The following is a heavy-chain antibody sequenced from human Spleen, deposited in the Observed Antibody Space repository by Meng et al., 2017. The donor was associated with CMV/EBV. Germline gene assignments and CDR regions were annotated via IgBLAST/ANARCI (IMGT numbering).Heavy chain of an antibody. CDR3: AKDMRKVTIFGVVINYYYYGMDV. Sequence: GESLKISCAASGFTFSDYYMSWIRQAPGKGLEWVSYISGSGSTIYYADSVKGRFTISRDNSKNYLYLQMNSLRAEDTALYYCAKDMRKVTIFGVVINYYYYGMDVWGQGTTVTVSS. J-gene: IGHJ6*02. V-gene: IGHV3-11*01. CDR2: ISGSGSTI. D-gene: IGHD3-3*01. CDR1: GFTFSDYY.